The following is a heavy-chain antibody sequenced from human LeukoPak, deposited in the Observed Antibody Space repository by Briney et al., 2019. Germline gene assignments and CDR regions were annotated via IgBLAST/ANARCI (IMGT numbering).Heavy chain of an antibody. D-gene: IGHD2/OR15-2a*01. CDR2: ITSSSSAI. CDR1: GFTFSGYS. V-gene: IGHV3-48*01. CDR3: AVEYNSSPYAFDI. J-gene: IGHJ3*02. Sequence: GGSLRLSCAASGFTFSGYSMNWVRQAPGKGLEWVSYITSSSSAIYYADSVKGRFTISRDNAKNSLYLQMNSLRVEDTAVYYCAVEYNSSPYAFDIWGQGTKVTVSS.